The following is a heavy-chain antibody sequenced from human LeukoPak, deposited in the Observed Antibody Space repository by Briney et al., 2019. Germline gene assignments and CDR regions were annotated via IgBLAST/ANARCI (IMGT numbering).Heavy chain of an antibody. J-gene: IGHJ4*03. CDR1: GFTFSDYT. V-gene: IGHV3-48*01. Sequence: GGSLRLSCAASGFTFSDYTMIWVRQAPGKGLEWVSYITGSGSTIFYADSVKGRFTISRDNVKNSLYLQMNSLRAEDTAVYYCARPTSSGWYSHWGQGTVVTVSS. CDR2: ITGSGSTI. D-gene: IGHD6-19*01. CDR3: ARPTSSGWYSH.